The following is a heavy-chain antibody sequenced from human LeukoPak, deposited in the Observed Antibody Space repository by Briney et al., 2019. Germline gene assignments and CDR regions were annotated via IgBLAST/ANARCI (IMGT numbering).Heavy chain of an antibody. Sequence: ASVKVSCKASGYTFTSYGISWVRQAPGQGLEWMGRISAYNGNTNYAQKLQGRVTMTTDTSTSTAYMELRSLRSDDTAVYYCARDPYYYDSSGYYYAFDIWGQGTMVTVSS. D-gene: IGHD3-22*01. CDR3: ARDPYYYDSSGYYYAFDI. CDR2: ISAYNGNT. V-gene: IGHV1-18*01. CDR1: GYTFTSYG. J-gene: IGHJ3*02.